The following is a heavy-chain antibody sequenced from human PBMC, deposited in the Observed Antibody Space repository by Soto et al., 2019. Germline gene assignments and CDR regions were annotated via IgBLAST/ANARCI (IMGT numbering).Heavy chain of an antibody. CDR3: VASLAASGLNWLDP. CDR1: GGSISEKY. CDR2: IFANGHT. V-gene: IGHV4-4*07. D-gene: IGHD6-13*01. Sequence: SETLSLTCVVSGGSISEKYWNWVRQPPGKGLEWIGLIFANGHTDYNPSLKSRVTMSVDASKNQFSLRLTSMTAADTAVYYCVASLAASGLNWLDPWGRGTLVT. J-gene: IGHJ5*02.